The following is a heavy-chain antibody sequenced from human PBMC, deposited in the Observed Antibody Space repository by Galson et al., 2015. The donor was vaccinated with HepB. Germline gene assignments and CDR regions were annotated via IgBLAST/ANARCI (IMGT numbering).Heavy chain of an antibody. CDR1: GGSISSSSYY. Sequence: ETLSLTCTVSGGSISSSSYYWGWIRQPPGKGLEWIGSIYYSGSTYYNPSLKSRVTISVDTSKNQFSLKLSSVTAADTAVYYCARQLYDFWSGYYYYGMDVWGQGTTVTVSS. CDR2: IYYSGST. D-gene: IGHD3-3*01. J-gene: IGHJ6*02. V-gene: IGHV4-39*01. CDR3: ARQLYDFWSGYYYYGMDV.